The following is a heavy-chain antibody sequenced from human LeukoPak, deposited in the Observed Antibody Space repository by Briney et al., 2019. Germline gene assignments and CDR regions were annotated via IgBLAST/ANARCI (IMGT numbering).Heavy chain of an antibody. D-gene: IGHD4-23*01. V-gene: IGHV4-34*01. CDR3: ASWANGGNRGGFGP. Sequence: SKTLSLTCAVYGGSFSGYYWSWIRQPPGKGLEWIGEINHSGSTNYNPFLKSRVTISVDTSKNQFSLKLSSVTAADTAVYYCASWANGGNRGGFGPWGQGTLGTVSS. CDR1: GGSFSGYY. CDR2: INHSGST. J-gene: IGHJ5*02.